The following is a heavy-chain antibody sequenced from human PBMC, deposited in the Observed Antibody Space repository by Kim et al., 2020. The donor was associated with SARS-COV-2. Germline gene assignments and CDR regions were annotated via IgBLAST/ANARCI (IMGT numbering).Heavy chain of an antibody. V-gene: IGHV3-30*04. CDR2: ISSDGNNQ. J-gene: IGHJ4*02. Sequence: GGSLRLSCAASGYTFTTYAMHWVRQAPGKGLEWVAEISSDGNNQHSAVSVKGRFTISRDNSKNTISLDMNTLRPDDTAVYYCAREASAGFDYCGQGALVT. CDR3: AREASAGFDY. CDR1: GYTFTTYA. D-gene: IGHD6-13*01.